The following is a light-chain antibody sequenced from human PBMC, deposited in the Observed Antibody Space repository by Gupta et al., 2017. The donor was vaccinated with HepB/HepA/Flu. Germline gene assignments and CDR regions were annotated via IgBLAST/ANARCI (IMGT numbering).Light chain of an antibody. J-gene: IGLJ1*01. V-gene: IGLV3-19*01. CDR3: NSRDSSGNHRYV. CDR1: SLRSYY. Sequence: SSELTQDPAVSVALGQTVRITCHGDSLRSYYASWYQQKPGQAPVLVIYGKNNRPSGIPDRFSGSSSGNTASLTITGAQAEDEADYYCNSRDSSGNHRYVFGTGTKVTVL. CDR2: GKN.